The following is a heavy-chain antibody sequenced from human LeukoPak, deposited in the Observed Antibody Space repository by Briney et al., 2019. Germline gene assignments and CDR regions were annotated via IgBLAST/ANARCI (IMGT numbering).Heavy chain of an antibody. J-gene: IGHJ4*02. CDR1: GGSFSGYY. V-gene: IGHV4-34*01. D-gene: IGHD6-13*01. CDR2: INHSGST. CDR3: ARGLAAAGSYYFDY. Sequence: SETLSLTCAVYGGSFSGYYWSWIRQPPGKGLEWIGEINHSGSTNYNPSLKSRVTISVDTSKNQFSLKLSSVTAADTAAYYCARGLAAAGSYYFDYWGQGTLVTVSS.